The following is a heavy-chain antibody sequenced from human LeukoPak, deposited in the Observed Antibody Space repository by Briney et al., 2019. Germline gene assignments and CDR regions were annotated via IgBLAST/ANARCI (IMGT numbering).Heavy chain of an antibody. CDR2: ITASGGDT. J-gene: IGHJ4*02. Sequence: PGVSLRLSCAASGFTFSSYAMTWVRQDPGKGLEWVSTITASGGDTYYADSVKGRFTISRDSSKNTLYLQMSSLRAEDTAVYYCAKDSRTGLPRAFDYWGQGILVTVSP. CDR1: GFTFSSYA. D-gene: IGHD2-8*02. V-gene: IGHV3-23*01. CDR3: AKDSRTGLPRAFDY.